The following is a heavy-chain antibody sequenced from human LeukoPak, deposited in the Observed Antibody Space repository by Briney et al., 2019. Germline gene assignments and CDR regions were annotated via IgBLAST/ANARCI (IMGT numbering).Heavy chain of an antibody. CDR2: ISSSGSIM. Sequence: GGSLRLSCAASGFTFCTYEMNWVRQAPGKGLEWVSYISSSGSIMYYADSVKGRFTISRDNAKNSLYLQMNSLRAEDTAVYYFARSGSFFDYWGQGTLVTVSS. CDR1: GFTFCTYE. CDR3: ARSGSFFDY. V-gene: IGHV3-48*03. J-gene: IGHJ4*02. D-gene: IGHD1-26*01.